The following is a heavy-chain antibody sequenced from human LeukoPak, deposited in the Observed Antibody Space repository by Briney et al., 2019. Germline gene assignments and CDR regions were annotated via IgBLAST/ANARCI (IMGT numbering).Heavy chain of an antibody. J-gene: IGHJ4*02. D-gene: IGHD2-15*01. V-gene: IGHV5-51*01. Sequence: GESLKISCKGSGYTIGSFGSYWIAWVRRMPGKGLEWMGSIYPFDSDTRYNPSFEGQVTVSVDRSISTAYLQWSSLKASDTAVYYCARRDSSGGACYSIYWGQGTLVTVSS. CDR1: GYTIGSFGSYW. CDR2: IYPFDSDT. CDR3: ARRDSSGGACYSIY.